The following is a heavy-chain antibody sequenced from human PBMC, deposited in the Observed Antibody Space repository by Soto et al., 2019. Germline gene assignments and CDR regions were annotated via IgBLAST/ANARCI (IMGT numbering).Heavy chain of an antibody. D-gene: IGHD3-22*01. CDR2: ISAYNGNT. CDR1: GYTFTSYG. CDR3: ARDPYYDSSGYYPGFDY. V-gene: IGHV1-18*01. Sequence: GSGKVCCKASGYTFTSYGISWVRQAPGQGLEWMGWISAYNGNTNYAQKLQGRVTITTDTSTSTAYMELRSLRSDDTAVYYCARDPYYDSSGYYPGFDYWGQGTLVTVSS. J-gene: IGHJ4*02.